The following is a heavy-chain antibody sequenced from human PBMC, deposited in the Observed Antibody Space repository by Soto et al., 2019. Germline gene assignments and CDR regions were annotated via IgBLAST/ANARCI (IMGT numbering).Heavy chain of an antibody. Sequence: ASVKVSCKASGGTFSSYAISWVRQAPGQGLEWMGGIIPIFGTANYAQKFQGRVTITADESTSTAYMELSSLRSEDTAMYYCATIRTYGHYVGETFDYWGQGTPVTVSS. CDR3: ATIRTYGHYVGETFDY. V-gene: IGHV1-69*13. J-gene: IGHJ4*02. CDR2: IIPIFGTA. D-gene: IGHD4-17*01. CDR1: GGTFSSYA.